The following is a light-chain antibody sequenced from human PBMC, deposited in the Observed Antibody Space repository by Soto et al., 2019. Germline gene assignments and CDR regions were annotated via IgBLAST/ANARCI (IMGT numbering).Light chain of an antibody. Sequence: DIQMTQSPSSLSASVGDRITITCRASQSISSSLNWYQQKPGKAPKLLIYAASSLRSGVPSRFSGSGSGTDFTLTISSLQPEDFATYYCQQSYDTPWTFGQGTKVEIK. J-gene: IGKJ1*01. CDR1: QSISSS. CDR2: AAS. V-gene: IGKV1-39*01. CDR3: QQSYDTPWT.